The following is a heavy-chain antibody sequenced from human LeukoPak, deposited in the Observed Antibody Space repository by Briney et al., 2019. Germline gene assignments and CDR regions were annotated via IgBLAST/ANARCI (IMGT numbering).Heavy chain of an antibody. V-gene: IGHV3-15*01. CDR1: GFTFSISY. J-gene: IGHJ4*02. CDR3: TTEVVVVVTASDDY. Sequence: GGSLRLSCAASGFTFSISYVRWVRQAPGKGRECVGRIKSKSDGGTTDYAAPVKGRFTISRDDSKNTLYLEMNSLKSEDRPVYYCTTEVVVVVTASDDYRGRGTLVTLSS. D-gene: IGHD2-21*02. CDR2: IKSKSDGGTT.